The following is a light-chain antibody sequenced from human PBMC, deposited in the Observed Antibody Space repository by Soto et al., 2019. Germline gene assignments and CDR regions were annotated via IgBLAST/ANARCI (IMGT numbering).Light chain of an antibody. J-gene: IGKJ4*01. Sequence: EIVLTQSPATLSLSPGERATLSCRASQSVSTYLAWFQQKPGQGPRLLIYDASNRATGIPARFSGSGSGTEFTLTISSLEPEDFAVYYCQQHSNWPPLTFGGGTKVEIK. V-gene: IGKV3-11*01. CDR1: QSVSTY. CDR2: DAS. CDR3: QQHSNWPPLT.